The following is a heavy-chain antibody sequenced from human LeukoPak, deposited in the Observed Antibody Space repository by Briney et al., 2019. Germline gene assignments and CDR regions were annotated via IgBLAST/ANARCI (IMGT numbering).Heavy chain of an antibody. CDR3: ARGERYSSSWLNYYYYYMDV. CDR1: GFTFSSQW. J-gene: IGHJ6*03. D-gene: IGHD6-13*01. CDR2: VNQGGTGK. Sequence: PGGSLRLSCAASGFTFSSQWMSWVRQAPGKGLEWVANVNQGGTGKYYVDSVKGRFTISRGNAENSLYLQMNSLRAEDTAVYYCARGERYSSSWLNYYYYYMDVWGKGTTVTISS. V-gene: IGHV3-7*03.